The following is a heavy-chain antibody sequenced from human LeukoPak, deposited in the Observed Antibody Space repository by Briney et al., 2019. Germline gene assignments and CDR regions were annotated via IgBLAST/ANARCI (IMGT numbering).Heavy chain of an antibody. CDR1: GFTFSSYT. Sequence: GGSLRLSGAASGFTFSSYTRNWDRQAPGRGLEWVSSISSSSSHIIYADSAKGRFTISRDNAKNSLFLQMNTLRAEDTAVYYCARDPDYGDSSEVPCYWGQGTLVTVSS. CDR3: ARDPDYGDSSEVPCY. J-gene: IGHJ4*02. D-gene: IGHD4-23*01. CDR2: ISSSSSHI. V-gene: IGHV3-21*01.